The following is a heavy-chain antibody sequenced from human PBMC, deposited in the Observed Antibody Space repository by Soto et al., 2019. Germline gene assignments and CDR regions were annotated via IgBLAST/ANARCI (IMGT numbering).Heavy chain of an antibody. CDR2: ISYDGTNE. V-gene: IGHV3-30*18. CDR1: AFTFNRYG. CDR3: AKDTGDAATGFDY. J-gene: IGHJ4*02. Sequence: QVQLVESGGGVVQPGKSLTLSCAASAFTFNRYGMHWVRQAPGKGLEWVAAISYDGTNEYYADSVEGRVTTSRDNSKNMLFLQMISLRGEDTAVYYCAKDTGDAATGFDYWGQGTLGTVSS. D-gene: IGHD2-15*01.